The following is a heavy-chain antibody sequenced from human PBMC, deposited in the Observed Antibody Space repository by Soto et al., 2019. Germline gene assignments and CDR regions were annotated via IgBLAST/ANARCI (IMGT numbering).Heavy chain of an antibody. Sequence: GGSLRLSCAASGFTFSSYGMHWVRQAPGKGLEWVAVISYDGSNKYYADSVKGRFTISRDNSKNTLYLQMNSLRAEDTAVYYCAKAEIVVVPAAMYYWGQGTLVTVSS. CDR1: GFTFSSYG. V-gene: IGHV3-30*18. J-gene: IGHJ4*02. D-gene: IGHD2-2*01. CDR3: AKAEIVVVPAAMYY. CDR2: ISYDGSNK.